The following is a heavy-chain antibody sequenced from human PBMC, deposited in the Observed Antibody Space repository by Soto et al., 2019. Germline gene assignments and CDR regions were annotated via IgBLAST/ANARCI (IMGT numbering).Heavy chain of an antibody. Sequence: EVQLVESGGGLVQPGGSLRLSVPALGFTFSPYWLTWVRQPPGRGLGWVANMDQDGSETYYVDSVRGRFTVSRDNAKNSLYLQMNSLRVEDTAVYYCVCGGNFFIYWGQGTLVTVSP. J-gene: IGHJ4*02. CDR2: MDQDGSET. CDR1: GFTFSPYW. CDR3: VCGGNFFIY. V-gene: IGHV3-7*01. D-gene: IGHD3-16*01.